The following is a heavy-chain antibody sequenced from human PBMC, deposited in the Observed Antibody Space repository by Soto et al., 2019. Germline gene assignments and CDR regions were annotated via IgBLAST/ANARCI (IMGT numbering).Heavy chain of an antibody. CDR3: ARSPYSSGSYYPIDY. CDR2: INPSAGST. V-gene: IGHV1-46*01. J-gene: IGHJ4*02. Sequence: ASVKVSCKASGYTFTYYYIHWVRQAPGQGLEWMGIINPSAGSTNYAQKFQGRVTMTRDTSTSTVYMELGSLRSEYTAVYYCARSPYSSGSYYPIDYWGQGTLVTVSS. CDR1: GYTFTYYY. D-gene: IGHD3-22*01.